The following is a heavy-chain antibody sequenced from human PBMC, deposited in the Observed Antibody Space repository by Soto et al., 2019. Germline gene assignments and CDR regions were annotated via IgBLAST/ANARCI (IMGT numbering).Heavy chain of an antibody. CDR3: ARDLWGYCGTDCYPLDV. Sequence: NPSETLSLTCAVYGGSFSGYYWSWIRQPPGKGLEWIGEINHSGSTNYNPSLKSRVTISVDTSKNQFSLKLSSVTAADTAVYYCARDLWGYCGTDCYPLDVWGQGTTVTVSS. CDR1: GGSFSGYY. CDR2: INHSGST. J-gene: IGHJ6*02. V-gene: IGHV4-34*01. D-gene: IGHD2-21*02.